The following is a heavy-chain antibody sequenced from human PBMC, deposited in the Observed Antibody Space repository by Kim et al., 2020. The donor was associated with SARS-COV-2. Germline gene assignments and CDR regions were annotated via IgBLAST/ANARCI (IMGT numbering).Heavy chain of an antibody. CDR3: AKAVGLRIQLWFHYYFDY. Sequence: GGSLRLSCADSGFTFSSYAMSWVRQAPGKGLEWVSAISGSGGSTYYADSVKGRFTISRDNSKNTLYLQMNSLRAEDTAVYYCAKAVGLRIQLWFHYYFDYWGQGTLVTVSS. V-gene: IGHV3-23*01. CDR2: ISGSGGST. J-gene: IGHJ4*02. CDR1: GFTFSSYA. D-gene: IGHD5-18*01.